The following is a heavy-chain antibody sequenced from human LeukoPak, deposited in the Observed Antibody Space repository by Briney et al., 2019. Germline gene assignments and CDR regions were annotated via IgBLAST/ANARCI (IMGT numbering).Heavy chain of an antibody. V-gene: IGHV3-21*01. Sequence: GGSLRLSCAASGVTFSSYSMNWVRQAPGKGLEWVSSISSSSSYIYYADSVKGRFTISRDNAKNLVYLQMNSLRAEDTAVYYCARGGFNWNDPIDYWGQGTLVTVSS. D-gene: IGHD1-20*01. CDR1: GVTFSSYS. CDR3: ARGGFNWNDPIDY. J-gene: IGHJ4*02. CDR2: ISSSSSYI.